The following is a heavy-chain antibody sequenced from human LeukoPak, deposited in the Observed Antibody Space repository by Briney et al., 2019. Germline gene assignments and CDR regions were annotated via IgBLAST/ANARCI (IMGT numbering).Heavy chain of an antibody. D-gene: IGHD5-12*01. J-gene: IGHJ4*02. CDR1: GFTFTSYW. V-gene: IGHV3-74*01. CDR3: ARARAIYSGYVY. Sequence: GGSLKPSCSTSGFTFTSYWMHWVRQALPYEPIRVSRINSDGSSTSYADSVKSRFTISRDNAKNTLYLQMNSLRAEDTAVYYCARARAIYSGYVYRGQGTLVTVSS. CDR2: INSDGSST.